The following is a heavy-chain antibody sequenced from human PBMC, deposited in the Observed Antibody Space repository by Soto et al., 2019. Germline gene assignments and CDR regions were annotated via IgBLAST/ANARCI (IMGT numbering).Heavy chain of an antibody. CDR1: GYTFTGYY. V-gene: IGHV1-2*04. CDR2: INPNSGGT. J-gene: IGHJ4*02. D-gene: IGHD5-18*01. Sequence: ASVKVSCKASGYTFTGYYMHWVRQAPGQGLEWMGWINPNSGGTNYAQKFQGWVTMTRDTSISTAYMELSRLRSDDTAVYYCARDVWEGGYSYGYLDWGQGTLVTVS. CDR3: ARDVWEGGYSYGYLD.